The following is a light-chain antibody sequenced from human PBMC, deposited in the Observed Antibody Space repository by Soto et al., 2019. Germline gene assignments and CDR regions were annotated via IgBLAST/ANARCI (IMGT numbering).Light chain of an antibody. CDR3: QQSYSTPET. Sequence: DIQMTQSPSSLSASVGDRVTITCRASQSISSYFNWSQQKPGKAPKLLIYAASSLQSGVPSRFSGSGSGTDFTLTISSLQPEDFATYYCQQSYSTPETFGGGTKVEIK. V-gene: IGKV1-39*01. CDR2: AAS. CDR1: QSISSY. J-gene: IGKJ4*01.